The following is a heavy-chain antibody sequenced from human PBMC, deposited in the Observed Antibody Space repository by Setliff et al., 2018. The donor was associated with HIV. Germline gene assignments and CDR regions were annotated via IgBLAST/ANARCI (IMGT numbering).Heavy chain of an antibody. J-gene: IGHJ6*04. D-gene: IGHD6-19*01. V-gene: IGHV4-31*03. CDR2: IYYSGST. CDR3: AGEGKIELELAGDGMDV. CDR1: GGSISSGGYY. Sequence: SETLSLTCTVSGGSISSGGYYWSWIRQHPGKGLEWIGYIYYSGSTYYNPSLKSRVTISVDTSKNQVSLKLSSVTAADTAVYYCAGEGKIELELAGDGMDVWGKGTTVTVSS.